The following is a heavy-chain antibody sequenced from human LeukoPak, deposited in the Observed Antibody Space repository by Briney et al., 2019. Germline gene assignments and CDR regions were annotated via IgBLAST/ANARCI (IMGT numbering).Heavy chain of an antibody. CDR1: GFTFSSYA. V-gene: IGHV3-30-3*01. J-gene: IGHJ5*02. D-gene: IGHD1-26*01. CDR3: AAADPIVGATSPFDP. CDR2: ISYDGSNK. Sequence: PGGSLRLSCAASGFTFSSYAMHWVRQAPGKGLEWVAVISYDGSNKYYADSVKGRFTISRDNSKNTLYLQMNSLRAEDTAVYYCAAADPIVGATSPFDPWGQGTLVTVSS.